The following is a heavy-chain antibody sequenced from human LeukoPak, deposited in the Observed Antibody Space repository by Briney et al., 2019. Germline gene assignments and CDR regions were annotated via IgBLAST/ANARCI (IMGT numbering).Heavy chain of an antibody. CDR1: GYTFTNYY. CDR2: INPSGGST. V-gene: IGHV1-46*01. D-gene: IGHD1-26*01. Sequence: ASVKVSCKASGYTFTNYYIHWVRHPPGQGLELMGIINPSGGSTSYAQNFQGRVTMTRDTSTSTVYMELSSLRSEDTAMYYCARGSSGTYINWFDSWGQGTLVTVSS. CDR3: ARGSSGTYINWFDS. J-gene: IGHJ5*01.